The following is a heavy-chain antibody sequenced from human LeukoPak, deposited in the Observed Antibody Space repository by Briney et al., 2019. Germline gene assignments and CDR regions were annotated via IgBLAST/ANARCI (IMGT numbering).Heavy chain of an antibody. CDR1: GFTFSSYG. J-gene: IGHJ4*02. Sequence: GGSLRLSCAASGFTFSSYGMHWVRQAPGKGPEWVAVISYDGNNKYFADSVKGRFTISRDNSKNMLYLQMNSLRAEDTAIYYCAKEFFRVAGTVVDYWGQGTLVTVSS. CDR3: AKEFFRVAGTVVDY. V-gene: IGHV3-30*18. D-gene: IGHD6-19*01. CDR2: ISYDGNNK.